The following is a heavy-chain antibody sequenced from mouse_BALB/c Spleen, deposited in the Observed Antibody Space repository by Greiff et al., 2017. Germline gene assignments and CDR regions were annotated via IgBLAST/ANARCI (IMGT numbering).Heavy chain of an antibody. D-gene: IGHD1-1*01. V-gene: IGHV7-3*02. CDR2: IRNKANGYTT. J-gene: IGHJ2*01. Sequence: DVKLVESGGGLVQPGGSLRLSCATSGFTFTDYYMSWVRQPPGKALEWLGFIRNKANGYTTEYSASVKGRFTISRDNSQSILYLQMNTLRAEDSATYYCARDITTVGDYWGQGTTLTVSS. CDR1: GFTFTDYY. CDR3: ARDITTVGDY.